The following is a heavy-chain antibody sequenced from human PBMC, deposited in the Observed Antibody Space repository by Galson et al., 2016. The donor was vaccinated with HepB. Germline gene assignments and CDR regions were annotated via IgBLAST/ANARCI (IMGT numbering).Heavy chain of an antibody. CDR3: ARLPTYYYDTSGYYFDS. CDR2: IHYSGST. Sequence: SETLSLTCTVSGGSVSTGTFYWSWIRQPPGKGLEWIGSIHYSGSTNYYPSLKSRVTISVDTSKNQFSLKLSSVTAADTAVYYCARLPTYYYDTSGYYFDSWGQGTRVTVSS. CDR1: GGSVSTGTFY. V-gene: IGHV4-61*01. D-gene: IGHD3-22*01. J-gene: IGHJ4*01.